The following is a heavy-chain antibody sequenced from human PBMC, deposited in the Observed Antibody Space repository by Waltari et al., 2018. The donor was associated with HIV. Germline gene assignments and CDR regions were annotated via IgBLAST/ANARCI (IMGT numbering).Heavy chain of an antibody. CDR2: ISSSSSYI. D-gene: IGHD3-10*01. J-gene: IGHJ4*02. CDR3: ARDAYGSGTLFDY. V-gene: IGHV3-21*01. Sequence: EVQLVESGGGLVKPGGSLRLSCAASGFTFRSYSMNWVRQAPGKGLEWVSSISSSSSYIYYADSVKGRFTISRDNAKNSLYLQMNSLRAEDTAVYYCARDAYGSGTLFDYWGQGTLVTVSS. CDR1: GFTFRSYS.